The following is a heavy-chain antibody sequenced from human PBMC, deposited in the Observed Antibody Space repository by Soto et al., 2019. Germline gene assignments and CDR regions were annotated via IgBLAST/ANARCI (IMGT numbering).Heavy chain of an antibody. CDR3: ARVFSSSWFYYFDS. J-gene: IGHJ4*02. V-gene: IGHV4-39*07. CDR2: IYYSGTT. CDR1: GDSITSNSYF. D-gene: IGHD6-13*01. Sequence: PSETLSLTCTVSGDSITSNSYFWAWIRQPPGKGLEWIGSIYYSGTTYYNPSLKSRVTISVDRSKNQFSLKLSSVTAADTAVYFCARVFSSSWFYYFDSWGQGTLVTVSS.